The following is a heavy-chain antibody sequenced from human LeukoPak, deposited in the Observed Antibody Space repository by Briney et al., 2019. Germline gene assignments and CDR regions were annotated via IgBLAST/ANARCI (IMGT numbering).Heavy chain of an antibody. Sequence: GGSLRLSCAASGFTFSNAWMSWVRQAPGKGLEWVGRIKSKTDGGTTDYAAPVKGRFTISRDDSKNTLYLQMNSLKTEDTAVYYCTTDLSYYGSSGYYQTLDYWGQGTLVTDSS. V-gene: IGHV3-15*01. CDR1: GFTFSNAW. CDR2: IKSKTDGGTT. CDR3: TTDLSYYGSSGYYQTLDY. D-gene: IGHD3-22*01. J-gene: IGHJ4*02.